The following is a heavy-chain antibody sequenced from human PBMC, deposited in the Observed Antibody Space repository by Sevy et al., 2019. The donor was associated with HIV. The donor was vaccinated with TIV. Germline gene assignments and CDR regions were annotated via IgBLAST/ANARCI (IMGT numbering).Heavy chain of an antibody. J-gene: IGHJ4*02. CDR3: AKDTVRVGFCDY. V-gene: IGHV3-30*02. D-gene: IGHD4-4*01. CDR2: IRYDGSNQ. CDR1: GFSFSIHA. Sequence: GGSLRLSCAASGFSFSIHAMHWVRQAPGKGLDWVAFIRYDGSNQYYADSVKGRFTISRDNSQNTLFLQMNSLRTEDTALYYCAKDTVRVGFCDYWGQGTLVTVSS.